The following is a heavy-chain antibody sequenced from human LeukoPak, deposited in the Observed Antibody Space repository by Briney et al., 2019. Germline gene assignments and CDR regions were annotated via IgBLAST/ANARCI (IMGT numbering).Heavy chain of an antibody. CDR2: IHPHGIF. D-gene: IGHD5-24*01. V-gene: IGHV4-34*01. CDR1: GGSCDDYY. CDR3: ARGRDRSKAGDH. J-gene: IGHJ4*02. Sequence: SETLSLTCAVYGGSCDDYYCSWIRQPPGKGLEWIGEIHPHGIFYYNSSLTSRVTISIDTSKSQFSLRLTSVTAADTAFYHCARGRDRSKAGDHWGQGSLVTVSS.